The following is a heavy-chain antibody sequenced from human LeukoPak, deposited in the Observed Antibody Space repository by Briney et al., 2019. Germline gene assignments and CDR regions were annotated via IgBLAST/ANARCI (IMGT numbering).Heavy chain of an antibody. Sequence: GGSLRLSCAASGFTFSSYAMSWVRQAPGKGLEWVSAISGSGGSTYYADSVKGRFTISRDNSKNTLYLQMNSLRAEDTAVYYCAKDQGSSGWAPDAFDIWGQGTMVTVSS. CDR3: AKDQGSSGWAPDAFDI. V-gene: IGHV3-23*01. CDR1: GFTFSSYA. CDR2: ISGSGGST. D-gene: IGHD6-19*01. J-gene: IGHJ3*02.